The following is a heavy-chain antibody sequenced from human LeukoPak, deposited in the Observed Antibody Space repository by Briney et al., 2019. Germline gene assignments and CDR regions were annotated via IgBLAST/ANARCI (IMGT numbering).Heavy chain of an antibody. J-gene: IGHJ4*02. V-gene: IGHV4-34*01. D-gene: IGHD1-26*01. Sequence: SETLSLTCAVYGGSFSGYYWSWIRQPPGKGLEWIGEINHSGSTNYNPSLKSRVTISVDTSKNQFSLKLSSVTAADTAVYYCVRGRSGSYREDYWGQGTLVTVSS. CDR1: GGSFSGYY. CDR3: VRGRSGSYREDY. CDR2: INHSGST.